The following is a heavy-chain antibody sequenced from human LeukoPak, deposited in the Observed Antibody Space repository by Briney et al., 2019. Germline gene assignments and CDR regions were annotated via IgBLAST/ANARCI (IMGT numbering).Heavy chain of an antibody. CDR1: GFTFSSYE. J-gene: IGHJ5*02. V-gene: IGHV3-48*03. D-gene: IGHD4-23*01. CDR2: IGSSGSPI. CDR3: VRDADGGNSWFDT. Sequence: GGSLRLSCAPFGFTFSSYEMSWVRQAPGKGLEWVSYIGSSGSPIYYADSVKGRFTISRDNAKNSLYLQMNSLRAEDTALYYCVRDADGGNSWFDTWGQGTLVTVSS.